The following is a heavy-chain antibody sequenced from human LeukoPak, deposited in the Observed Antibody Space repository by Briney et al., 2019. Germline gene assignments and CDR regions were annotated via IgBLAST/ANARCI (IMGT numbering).Heavy chain of an antibody. CDR3: ARADWDTAMIDY. D-gene: IGHD5-18*01. CDR2: ISSSSSYI. CDR1: GFTFSSYS. J-gene: IGHJ4*02. Sequence: PGGSLRLSCAASGFTFSSYSMNWVRQAPGKGLEWGSSISSSSSYIYYADSVKGRFTISRDNAKKSLYLQMNGLRAEDTAVYFCARADWDTAMIDYWGQGTLVTVSS. V-gene: IGHV3-21*01.